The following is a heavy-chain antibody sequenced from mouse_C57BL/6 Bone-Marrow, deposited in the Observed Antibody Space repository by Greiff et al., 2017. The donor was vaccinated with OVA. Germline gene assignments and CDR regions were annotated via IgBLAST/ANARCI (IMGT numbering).Heavy chain of an antibody. CDR2: IYPGNSDT. J-gene: IGHJ2*01. CDR3: TNRWLRRASDY. Sequence: VQLQQSGTVLARPGASVKMSCKTSGYTFTSYWMHWVKQRPGQGLEWIGAIYPGNSDTSYNQKFKGKAKLTAVTSASTAYMELSSLTNEDSAVYYCTNRWLRRASDYWGQGTTLTVSS. V-gene: IGHV1-5*01. CDR1: GYTFTSYW. D-gene: IGHD2-2*01.